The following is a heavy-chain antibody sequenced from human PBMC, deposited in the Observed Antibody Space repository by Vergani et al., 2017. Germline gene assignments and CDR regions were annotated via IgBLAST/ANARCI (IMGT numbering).Heavy chain of an antibody. CDR3: AKAPGYYDFWSGYYFDY. J-gene: IGHJ4*02. CDR1: GFTFSSYA. D-gene: IGHD3-3*01. V-gene: IGHV3-23*01. CDR2: ISGSGGST. Sequence: EVQLLESGGGLVQPGGSLRLSCAASGFTFSSYAMSWVRQAPGKGLEWVSAISGSGGSTYYADSVKGRFTISRDNSKNTLYLQMNSLRAEDTAVDYCAKAPGYYDFWSGYYFDYWGQGTLVTVSS.